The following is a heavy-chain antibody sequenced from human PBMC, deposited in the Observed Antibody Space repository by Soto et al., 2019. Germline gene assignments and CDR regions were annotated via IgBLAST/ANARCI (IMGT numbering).Heavy chain of an antibody. D-gene: IGHD3-3*01. V-gene: IGHV3-30-3*01. CDR3: ERSYETLYYDFWSGYYPDPFDI. CDR2: ISYDGSNK. J-gene: IGHJ3*02. Sequence: PGGSLRLSCAASGFTFSSYAMHWVRQAPGKGLEWVAVISYDGSNKYYADSVKGRFTISRDNSKNTLYLQMNSLRAEDTDVYYCERSYETLYYDFWSGYYPDPFDIWGQGKMVTVSS. CDR1: GFTFSSYA.